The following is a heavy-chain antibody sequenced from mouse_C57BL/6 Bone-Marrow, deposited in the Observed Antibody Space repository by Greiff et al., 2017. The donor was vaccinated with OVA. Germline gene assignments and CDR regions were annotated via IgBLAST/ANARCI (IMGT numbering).Heavy chain of an antibody. CDR1: GFTFSDFY. V-gene: IGHV7-1*01. CDR2: SRNKANDYTT. CDR3: VRDDYYWYFDV. Sequence: EVKLVESGGGLVQSGRSLRLSCATSGFTFSDFYMEWVRQAPGKGLEWIAASRNKANDYTTEYSASVKGRFIVSRDTSQSILYLQMNALRAEDTAIYYCVRDDYYWYFDVWGTGTTVTVSS. J-gene: IGHJ1*03.